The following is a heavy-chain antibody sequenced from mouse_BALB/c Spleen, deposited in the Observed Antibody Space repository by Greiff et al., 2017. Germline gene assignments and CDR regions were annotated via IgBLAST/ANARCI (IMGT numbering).Heavy chain of an antibody. CDR3: AFTTATGYFDY. D-gene: IGHD1-2*01. CDR2: ISTYYGNT. V-gene: IGHV1-67*01. CDR1: GYSFTDYA. Sequence: QVQLQQSGPELVRPGVSVKISCKGSGYSFTDYAMHWVKQSHAKSLEWIGVISTYYGNTNYNQKFKGKATMTVDKSSSTAYMELARLTSEDSAIYYCAFTTATGYFDYWGQGTTLTVSS. J-gene: IGHJ2*01.